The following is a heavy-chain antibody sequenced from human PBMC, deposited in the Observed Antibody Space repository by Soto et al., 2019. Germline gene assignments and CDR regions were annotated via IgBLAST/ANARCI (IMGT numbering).Heavy chain of an antibody. Sequence: SETLSLTCTVSGYSINSGHYWAWIRQPPGKGLEWIGSVYHTGRTYSDPSLKSRVTISVDTSKNQFSLKMTSVTAADPAIYFCARGSHLALVTADFDILAPGTMLTAS. D-gene: IGHD2-21*02. CDR2: VYHTGRT. CDR3: ARGSHLALVTADFDI. V-gene: IGHV4-38-2*02. CDR1: GYSINSGHY. J-gene: IGHJ3*02.